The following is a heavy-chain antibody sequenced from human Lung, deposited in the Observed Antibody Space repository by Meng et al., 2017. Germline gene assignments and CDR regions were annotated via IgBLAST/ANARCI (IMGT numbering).Heavy chain of an antibody. CDR3: GRSDGYIRD. J-gene: IGHJ4*02. V-gene: IGHV3-74*01. CDR2: INTDGSST. Sequence: EVQLVESGGGLVQPGGSLGLSCAASGSTFSTYWMHWARQAPGKGLVWVSHINTDGSSTNYADSVKGRFTISRDNAKNTLYLQMNSLRAEDTAVYYCGRSDGYIRDWGQGTLVTVSS. D-gene: IGHD5-24*01. CDR1: GSTFSTYW.